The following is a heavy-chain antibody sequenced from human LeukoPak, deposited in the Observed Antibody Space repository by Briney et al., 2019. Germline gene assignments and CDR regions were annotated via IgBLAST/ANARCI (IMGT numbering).Heavy chain of an antibody. J-gene: IGHJ5*02. CDR3: ARGAAGTRRGFDD. V-gene: IGHV4-59*01. Sequence: SETLSLTCTVSGGSISSYYWGWIRQPPGKGLEWIGYIYYSGSTNYNPSLKSRVTISVDTSKNQFSLKLSSVTAADTAMYYCARGAAGTRRGFDDWGQGTLVTVSS. CDR1: GGSISSYY. D-gene: IGHD6-13*01. CDR2: IYYSGST.